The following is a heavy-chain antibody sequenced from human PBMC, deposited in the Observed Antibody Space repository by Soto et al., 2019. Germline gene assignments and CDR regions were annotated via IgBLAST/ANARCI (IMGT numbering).Heavy chain of an antibody. J-gene: IGHJ6*03. CDR2: ISAYNGDT. CDR3: ARVRQLVGYFHYYMDV. D-gene: IGHD6-6*01. V-gene: IGHV1-18*01. Sequence: QVQLLQSGAKVKKPGASVKVSCKASGYTFTNYGITWVRQAPGQGLEWMGWISAYNGDTHYTQRLQGRVTMTTDTSTSTAYMELRGLRSDDTAVYYCARVRQLVGYFHYYMDVWGKGTTVTVSS. CDR1: GYTFTNYG.